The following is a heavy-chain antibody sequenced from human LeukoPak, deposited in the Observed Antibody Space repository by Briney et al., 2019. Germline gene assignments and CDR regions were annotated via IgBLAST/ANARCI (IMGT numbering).Heavy chain of an antibody. J-gene: IGHJ4*02. CDR3: ARLGVTTDEDY. CDR2: ISSSSSHI. Sequence: NAGGSLRLSCAASGFTFSSYSMNWVRQAPGKGLEWVSSISSSSSHIYYADSVKGRFTISRDNAKNSLYLQMNSLRAEDTAVYYCARLGVTTDEDYWGQGTLVTVSS. V-gene: IGHV3-21*01. D-gene: IGHD4-17*01. CDR1: GFTFSSYS.